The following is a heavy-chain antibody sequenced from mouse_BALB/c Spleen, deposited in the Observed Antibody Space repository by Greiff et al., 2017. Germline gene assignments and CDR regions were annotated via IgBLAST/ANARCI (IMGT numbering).Heavy chain of an antibody. J-gene: IGHJ4*01. V-gene: IGHV1-82*01. Sequence: VQLQQSGPELVKPGASVKISCKASGYAFSSSWMNWVKQRPGQGLEWIGRIYPGDGDTNYNGKFKGKATLTADKSSSTAYMQLSSLTSVDSAVYFCARTGLVNAMDYWGQGTSVTVSS. CDR1: GYAFSSSW. CDR2: IYPGDGDT. CDR3: ARTGLVNAMDY. D-gene: IGHD2-5*01.